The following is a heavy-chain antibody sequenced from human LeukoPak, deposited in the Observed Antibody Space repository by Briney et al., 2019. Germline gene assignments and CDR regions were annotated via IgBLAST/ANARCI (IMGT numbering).Heavy chain of an antibody. Sequence: GGSLRLSCAASGFTFSSYAMSWVRQAPGKGLEWVSAISGSGGSTYYADSVKGRFTISRDNSKNTLYLQMNSLRAEDTAVYYCAKWKGYDFWSGYPTNYFDYWGRGTLVTVSS. V-gene: IGHV3-23*01. J-gene: IGHJ4*02. D-gene: IGHD3-3*01. CDR3: AKWKGYDFWSGYPTNYFDY. CDR1: GFTFSSYA. CDR2: ISGSGGST.